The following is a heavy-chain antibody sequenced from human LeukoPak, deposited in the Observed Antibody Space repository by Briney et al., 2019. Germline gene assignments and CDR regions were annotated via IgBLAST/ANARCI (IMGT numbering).Heavy chain of an antibody. D-gene: IGHD4-17*01. V-gene: IGHV4-4*08. CDR1: GGSISSHF. CDR3: ARDDYGVFDAFDV. Sequence: PSETLSLTCTVSGGSISSHFWSWIRQPPGKGLEWIGYIYNSGSTNYNPSLKSRVTISLDTSKNQFSLKLTSVTAADTAVYFCARDDYGVFDAFDVWGQGTLATVSS. J-gene: IGHJ3*01. CDR2: IYNSGST.